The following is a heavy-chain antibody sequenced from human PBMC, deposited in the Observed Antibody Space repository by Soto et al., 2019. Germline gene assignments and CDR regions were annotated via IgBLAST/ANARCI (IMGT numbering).Heavy chain of an antibody. Sequence: QVQLVQSGAEVKKPGASVKVSCKASGFTFSAYYIYWVRQAPGQGLEWIGWINPNSGGTNNAQKFQGRVTMTRDTSTITVYMDLSALISDDTAVYYCARSLLDEYSSSCISAYYGMHVWGQGTTVTGSS. J-gene: IGHJ6*02. CDR2: INPNSGGT. CDR1: GFTFSAYY. V-gene: IGHV1-2*02. CDR3: ARSLLDEYSSSCISAYYGMHV. D-gene: IGHD6-19*01.